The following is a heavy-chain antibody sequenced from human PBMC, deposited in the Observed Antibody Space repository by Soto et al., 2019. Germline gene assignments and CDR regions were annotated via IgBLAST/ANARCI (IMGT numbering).Heavy chain of an antibody. CDR1: GVTFSSYS. J-gene: IGHJ6*03. V-gene: IGHV3-21*01. D-gene: IGHD6-6*01. CDR2: ISSSSSYI. CDR3: ARDGPYSSSLSYYYYYYMDV. Sequence: PGGSLRLSCAASGVTFSSYSMNWVRQAPGKGLEWVSSISSSSSYIYYADSVKGRFTISRDNAKNSLYLQMNSLRAEDTAVYYCARDGPYSSSLSYYYYYYMDVWGKGTTVTVSS.